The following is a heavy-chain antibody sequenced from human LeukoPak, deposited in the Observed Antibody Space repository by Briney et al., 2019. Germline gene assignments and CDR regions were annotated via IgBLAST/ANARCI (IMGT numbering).Heavy chain of an antibody. Sequence: SETLSLTCTVSGGSISSYYWSWIRQPPGKGLEWIGEINHSGSTNYNPSLKSRVTISVDTSKNQFSLKLSSVTAADTAVYYCASTRGYSYGNWFDPWGQGTLVTVSS. CDR1: GGSISSYY. CDR2: INHSGST. D-gene: IGHD5-18*01. CDR3: ASTRGYSYGNWFDP. J-gene: IGHJ5*02. V-gene: IGHV4-34*01.